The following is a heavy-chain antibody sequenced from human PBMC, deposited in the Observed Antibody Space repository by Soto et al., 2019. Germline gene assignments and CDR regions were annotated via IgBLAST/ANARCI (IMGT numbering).Heavy chain of an antibody. Sequence: QVQLVQSGAEVKKPGASVKVSCKASGYTFTSYGISWVRQAPGQGLEWMGWISAYNGNTNYAQKLQGRVTMTTDTSTSTAYMELRSLRSDETAVYYCARTDIVVVPADSPVYYYYYGMDVWGQGTTVTVSS. CDR3: ARTDIVVVPADSPVYYYYYGMDV. CDR1: GYTFTSYG. CDR2: ISAYNGNT. V-gene: IGHV1-18*04. D-gene: IGHD2-2*01. J-gene: IGHJ6*02.